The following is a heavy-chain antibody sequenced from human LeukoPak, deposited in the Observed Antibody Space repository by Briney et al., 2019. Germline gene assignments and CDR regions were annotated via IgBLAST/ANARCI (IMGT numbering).Heavy chain of an antibody. J-gene: IGHJ3*02. V-gene: IGHV3-48*01. CDR2: ISSSSSTI. CDR1: GFTFSSYS. CDR3: ARGDFSSPPHAFDI. Sequence: GGSLRLSCAASGFTFSSYSMNWVRQAPGKGLEWVSYISSSSSTIYYADSVKGRFTISRDNAKNSLYLQMNSLRAEDTAVYYCARGDFSSPPHAFDIWGQGTMVTVSS. D-gene: IGHD6-6*01.